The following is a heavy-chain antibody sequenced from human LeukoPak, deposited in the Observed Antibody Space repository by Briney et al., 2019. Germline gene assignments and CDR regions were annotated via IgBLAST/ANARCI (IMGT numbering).Heavy chain of an antibody. CDR3: ARGAMATTPFFDY. J-gene: IGHJ4*02. D-gene: IGHD5-24*01. CDR2: VYYTGST. V-gene: IGHV4-59*01. Sequence: KSSETLSLTCPVSGGSISNYYYWTWIRQPPGRGLEWIGYVYYTGSTNFNPSLKSRVTMSLDTSRSQFSLKLTSLTAADTAVYYCARGAMATTPFFDYWGQGTLVTVSS. CDR1: GGSISNYY.